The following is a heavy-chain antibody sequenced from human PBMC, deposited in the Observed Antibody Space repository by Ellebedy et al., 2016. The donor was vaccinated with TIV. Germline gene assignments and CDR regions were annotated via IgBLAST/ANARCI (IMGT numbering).Heavy chain of an antibody. J-gene: IGHJ4*02. Sequence: AASVKVSCKASGYTFTSYGISWARQAPGQGLEWMGWISAYNGNTKYAQKLQGRVTMTTDTPTSTAYMELRSLGSDDTAVYYCARASGRAVTAKNDYWGQGTLVTVSS. CDR1: GYTFTSYG. CDR3: ARASGRAVTAKNDY. V-gene: IGHV1-18*04. CDR2: ISAYNGNT. D-gene: IGHD4-17*01.